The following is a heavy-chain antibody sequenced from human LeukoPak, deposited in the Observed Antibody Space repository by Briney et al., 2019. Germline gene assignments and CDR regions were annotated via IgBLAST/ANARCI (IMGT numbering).Heavy chain of an antibody. V-gene: IGHV4-34*01. Sequence: GSLRLSCAASGFTFSSYGMYWVRQPPGKGLEWIGEINHSGSTNYNPSLKSRVTISVDTSKNQFSLKLSSVTAADTAVYYCARQDYYYDSSGYYSGQWYYYMDVWGKGTTVTISS. J-gene: IGHJ6*03. CDR2: INHSGST. CDR1: GFTFSSYG. D-gene: IGHD3-22*01. CDR3: ARQDYYYDSSGYYSGQWYYYMDV.